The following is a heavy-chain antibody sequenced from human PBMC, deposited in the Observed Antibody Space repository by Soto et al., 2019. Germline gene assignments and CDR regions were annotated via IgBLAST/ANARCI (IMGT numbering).Heavy chain of an antibody. CDR1: GGSLSSYY. Sequence: PSETLSLTCVVSGGSLSSYYWSWIRQPPGKGLEWIGYIYYSGTTYYNPSLKSRVTISVDRSKNQFSLKLSSVTAADTAVYYCARAHYGDYGYGMDVWGQGTTVTVSS. CDR2: IYYSGTT. V-gene: IGHV4-59*12. J-gene: IGHJ6*02. D-gene: IGHD4-17*01. CDR3: ARAHYGDYGYGMDV.